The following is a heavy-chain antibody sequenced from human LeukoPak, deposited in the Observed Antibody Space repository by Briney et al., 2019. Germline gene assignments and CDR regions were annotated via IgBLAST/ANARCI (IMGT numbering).Heavy chain of an antibody. J-gene: IGHJ6*02. CDR3: ARDMRYSSSIYYYYGMDV. CDR1: GGSISSYY. V-gene: IGHV4-59*12. D-gene: IGHD6-6*01. CDR2: ISYSGST. Sequence: SETLSLTCTVSGGSISSYYWSWIRQPPGKGLEWIGYISYSGSTNYNPSLKSRVTISVDTSKNQFSLKLSSVTAADTAVYYCARDMRYSSSIYYYYGMDVWGQGTTVTVSS.